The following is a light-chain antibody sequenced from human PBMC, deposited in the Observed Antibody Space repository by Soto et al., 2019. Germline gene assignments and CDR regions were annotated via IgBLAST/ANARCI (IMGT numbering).Light chain of an antibody. V-gene: IGKV1-39*01. Sequence: DIQMTQSPSSLSASVGDRVTITCRASQSISSYLNWYQQKPGKAPKLLIYAESSWQSGVPSRFSGSRSGTEFTLTISSLQTEDLATYDCQHRKTFGQGTKVEIK. CDR2: AES. CDR1: QSISSY. CDR3: QHRKT. J-gene: IGKJ1*01.